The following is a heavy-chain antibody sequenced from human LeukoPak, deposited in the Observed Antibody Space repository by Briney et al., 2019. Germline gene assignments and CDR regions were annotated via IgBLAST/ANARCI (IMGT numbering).Heavy chain of an antibody. D-gene: IGHD5-12*01. V-gene: IGHV1-69*13. J-gene: IGHJ3*02. CDR1: GGTFSSYA. CDR3: ARDGNSGGYDWIDAFDI. CDR2: IIPIFGTA. Sequence: SVKVSCKASGGTFSSYAISWVRQAPGQGLEWMGGIIPIFGTANYAQKFQGRVTITADESTSTAYMELSSLRSEDTAVYYCARDGNSGGYDWIDAFDIWGQGTMVTVSS.